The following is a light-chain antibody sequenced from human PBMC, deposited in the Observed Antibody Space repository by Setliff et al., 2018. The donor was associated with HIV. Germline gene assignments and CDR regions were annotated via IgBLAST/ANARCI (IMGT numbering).Light chain of an antibody. V-gene: IGLV3-1*01. J-gene: IGLJ1*01. Sequence: SYELIQPPSVSVSPGQTASITCSGDKLGDKYVCWYQQKPGQSPVLVIYQDNKRPSGIPERFSGSNSGHTATLTISGTQAIDEADYHCQAWDSSTAGVFGTGTKVTVL. CDR2: QDN. CDR3: QAWDSSTAGV. CDR1: KLGDKY.